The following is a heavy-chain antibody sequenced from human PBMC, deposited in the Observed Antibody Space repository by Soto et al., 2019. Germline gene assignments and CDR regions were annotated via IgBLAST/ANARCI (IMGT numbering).Heavy chain of an antibody. CDR2: ISNSGIT. Sequence: QVQLVESGGGLVKPGGSLRLSCAASGFIFSDYYMTWIRQSPGKGLEWISYISNSGITNYADSVKGRFTISRDNAKNSLYLQMDSLRAEDTAVYYCARENYYKMDVWGQGNKVTVSS. J-gene: IGHJ6*02. V-gene: IGHV3-11*05. CDR1: GFIFSDYY. CDR3: ARENYYKMDV.